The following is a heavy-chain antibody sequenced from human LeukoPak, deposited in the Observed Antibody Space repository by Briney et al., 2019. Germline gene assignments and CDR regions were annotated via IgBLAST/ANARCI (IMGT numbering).Heavy chain of an antibody. Sequence: GRSLRLSCAASGFTFSSYAMHWVRQAPGKGLEWVAVISYDGSNKYYADSVKGRFTISRDNSKNTLYLQMNSLRAEDTAVYYCARDTAAAGKGLLDYWGQGALVTVSS. V-gene: IGHV3-30-3*01. CDR3: ARDTAAAGKGLLDY. CDR1: GFTFSSYA. CDR2: ISYDGSNK. J-gene: IGHJ4*02. D-gene: IGHD6-13*01.